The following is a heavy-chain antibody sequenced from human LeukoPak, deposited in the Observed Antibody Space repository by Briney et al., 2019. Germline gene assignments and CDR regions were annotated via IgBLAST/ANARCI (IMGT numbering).Heavy chain of an antibody. CDR1: GFTFSSYA. V-gene: IGHV3-30-3*01. Sequence: GRSLRLSCAASGFTFSSYAMHWVRQAPGKGLEWVAVISYDGSNKYYADSVKGRFTISRDNSKNTLYLQMNSLRAEDTAVYYCARVAVAAAFDYWGQGTLVPVSS. CDR3: ARVAVAAAFDY. D-gene: IGHD6-19*01. CDR2: ISYDGSNK. J-gene: IGHJ4*02.